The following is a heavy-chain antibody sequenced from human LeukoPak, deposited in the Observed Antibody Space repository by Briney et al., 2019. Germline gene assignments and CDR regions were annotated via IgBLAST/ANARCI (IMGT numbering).Heavy chain of an antibody. V-gene: IGHV4-59*08. CDR2: IYYSGST. CDR3: ARGGTTVTTYNWFDP. J-gene: IGHJ5*02. D-gene: IGHD4-17*01. CDR1: GGSISSYY. Sequence: SETLSLTCTVSGGSISSYYWSWIRQPPGKGLEWIGYIYYSGSTNYNPSLKSRVTISVDTSKNQFSLKLSSVTAADTAVYYCARGGTTVTTYNWFDPWGQGTLVTVSS.